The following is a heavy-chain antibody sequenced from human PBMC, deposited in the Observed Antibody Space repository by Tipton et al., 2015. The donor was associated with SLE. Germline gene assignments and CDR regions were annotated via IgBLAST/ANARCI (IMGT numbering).Heavy chain of an antibody. CDR3: ARERLPGYYFDY. Sequence: SLRLSCAAFGFTFSSYAMHWVRQAPGKGLEWVAVISYDGSNKNHADSVKGRFTISRDNSKNTLYLQADGLRAEDTAMYYCARERLPGYYFDYWGQGTLVAVSS. D-gene: IGHD1-14*01. CDR2: ISYDGSNK. CDR1: GFTFSSYA. V-gene: IGHV3-30*04. J-gene: IGHJ4*02.